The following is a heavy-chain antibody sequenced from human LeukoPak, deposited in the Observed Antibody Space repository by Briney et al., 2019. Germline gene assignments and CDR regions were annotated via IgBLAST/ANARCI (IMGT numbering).Heavy chain of an antibody. CDR2: IRYDGNDK. Sequence: GGSLRLSCAASGFTFSYYGMHWVRQAPGKGLEWVAFIRYDGNDKFYADSVKGRCTISRDNSKNTLYLQMNSLRVEDTAVYYCARGLFLSGYLDAFDIWGQGTVVTVSS. CDR3: ARGLFLSGYLDAFDI. D-gene: IGHD3-22*01. J-gene: IGHJ3*02. CDR1: GFTFSYYG. V-gene: IGHV3-30*02.